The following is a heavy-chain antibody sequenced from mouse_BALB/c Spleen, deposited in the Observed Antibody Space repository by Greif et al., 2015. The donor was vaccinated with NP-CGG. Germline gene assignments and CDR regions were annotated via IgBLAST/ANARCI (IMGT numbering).Heavy chain of an antibody. CDR3: ARRGIIYAMDY. D-gene: IGHD2-4*01. CDR2: INPSTGYT. CDR1: GYTFTSYW. Sequence: QVQLQQSGAELAKPGASVKMSCKASGYTFTSYWMHWVKQRPGQGLEWIGYINPSTGYTEYNQKFKDKATLTADKSSSTAYMQLSSLTSEDSAVYYCARRGIIYAMDYWGQGTSATVSS. J-gene: IGHJ4*01. V-gene: IGHV1-7*01.